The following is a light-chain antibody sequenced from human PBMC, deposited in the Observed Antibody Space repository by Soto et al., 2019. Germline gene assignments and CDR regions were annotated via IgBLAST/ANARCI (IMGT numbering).Light chain of an antibody. V-gene: IGLV2-14*03. CDR1: TSDVGAYNY. CDR2: DVT. Sequence: QSVLTQPASVSGSLGQSITISCTGTTSDVGAYNYVSWYQQHPGKAPQLVIYDVTNRPSGVSNRFSGSKSGNTASLTISGLQAEDEADYYCSSYTSSSTLVFCGGTQLTVL. CDR3: SSYTSSSTLV. J-gene: IGLJ3*02.